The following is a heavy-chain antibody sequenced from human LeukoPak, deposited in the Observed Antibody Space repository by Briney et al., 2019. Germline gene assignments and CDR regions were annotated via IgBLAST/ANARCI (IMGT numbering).Heavy chain of an antibody. D-gene: IGHD2-15*01. CDR2: ISAYNGNT. CDR3: ARDFSGGMRFDP. CDR1: GYTFTSYG. Sequence: ASVTVSCKASGYTFTSYGISWVRQAPGQGLEWMGWISAYNGNTNYAQKLQGRVTMTTDTSTSTAYMELRSLRSDDTAVYYCARDFSGGMRFDPWGQGTLVTVSS. V-gene: IGHV1-18*01. J-gene: IGHJ5*02.